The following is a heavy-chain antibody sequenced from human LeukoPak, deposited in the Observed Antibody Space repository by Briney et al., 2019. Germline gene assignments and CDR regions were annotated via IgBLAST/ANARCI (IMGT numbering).Heavy chain of an antibody. CDR2: ISRSGGSI. J-gene: IGHJ3*02. Sequence: GGSLILSCAASGFTFSSYSMNWVRRAPGKGLEWVSSISRSGGSIFYADSVKGRFTISRDNAKNSLSLQMNSLRAEDTAVYYCARDRIVYGDYGDAFDIWGQGTMVTVSS. D-gene: IGHD4-17*01. CDR3: ARDRIVYGDYGDAFDI. CDR1: GFTFSSYS. V-gene: IGHV3-21*01.